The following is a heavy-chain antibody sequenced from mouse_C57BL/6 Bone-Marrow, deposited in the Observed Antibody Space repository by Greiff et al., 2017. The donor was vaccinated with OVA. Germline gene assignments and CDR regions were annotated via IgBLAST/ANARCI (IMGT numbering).Heavy chain of an antibody. Sequence: QVQLKESGAELAKPGASVKLSCKASGYPFTSYWMHWVNQRPGQGLEWLGYITPSRGYTTSNQQFQDKATLTADKSSSTAYRQLSSLTYEDSAVYDCARRILRRDWFAYWVQGTLGTVSA. J-gene: IGHJ3*01. CDR1: GYPFTSYW. CDR2: ITPSRGYT. CDR3: ARRILRRDWFAY. V-gene: IGHV1-7*01. D-gene: IGHD1-1*01.